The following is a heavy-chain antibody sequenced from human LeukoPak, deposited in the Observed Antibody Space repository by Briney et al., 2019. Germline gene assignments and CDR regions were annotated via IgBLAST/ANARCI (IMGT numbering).Heavy chain of an antibody. V-gene: IGHV3-74*01. Sequence: GGSLRLSCAASGCTFSDYWMHWVRQAPGKGMVWVSRVNRDGSSTSYADSVKGRFTISRDNAQNTLSLQMTRPGAEDTAVYYCARDRGISAAGDTCWGQGTLVTVSS. CDR1: GCTFSDYW. D-gene: IGHD6-13*01. J-gene: IGHJ4*02. CDR3: ARDRGISAAGDTC. CDR2: VNRDGSST.